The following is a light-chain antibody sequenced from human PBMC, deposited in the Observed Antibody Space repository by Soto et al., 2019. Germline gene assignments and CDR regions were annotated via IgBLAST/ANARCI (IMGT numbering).Light chain of an antibody. CDR3: CSYATPRL. V-gene: IGLV2-23*02. CDR1: SSDVGSYNL. Sequence: QSALTQPDSVSGSPGQSITISCTGTSSDVGSYNLVSWYQQHPGKAPKLIIYEVSERPSGVSHRFSGSKSGNTASLTISGLQAEDEADYYCCSYATPRLFGGGTKVTVL. J-gene: IGLJ2*01. CDR2: EVS.